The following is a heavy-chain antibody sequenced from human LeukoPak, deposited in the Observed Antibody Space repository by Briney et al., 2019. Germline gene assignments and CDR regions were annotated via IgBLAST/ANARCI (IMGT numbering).Heavy chain of an antibody. CDR2: ISGSGGST. Sequence: GGSLRLSCEASGFTFKNAWMIWVRQAPGKGLEWVSAISGSGGSTYYADSVKGRFTISRDNSKDTLYLQMNSLRAEDTAVYYCAKGYYYMDVWGKGTTVTISS. CDR3: AKGYYYMDV. V-gene: IGHV3-23*01. CDR1: GFTFKNAW. J-gene: IGHJ6*03.